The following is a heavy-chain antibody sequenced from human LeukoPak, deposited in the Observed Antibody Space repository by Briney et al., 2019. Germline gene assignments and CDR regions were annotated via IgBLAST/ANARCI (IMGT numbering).Heavy chain of an antibody. CDR2: ISRSGSTI. Sequence: PGGSLRLSCAASGFTFSSYEMNWVRQAPGKGLEWLSYISRSGSTIYYADSVRGRFTISRDNGKNTLYLQMNSLRAEDTAVYYCATRSGTSDYLFDYWGQGTLVTVSS. D-gene: IGHD2-2*01. V-gene: IGHV3-48*03. J-gene: IGHJ4*02. CDR1: GFTFSSYE. CDR3: ATRSGTSDYLFDY.